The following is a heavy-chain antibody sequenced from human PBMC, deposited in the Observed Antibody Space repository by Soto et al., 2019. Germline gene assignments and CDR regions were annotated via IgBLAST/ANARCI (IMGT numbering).Heavy chain of an antibody. CDR3: ARESEDLTSNFDY. V-gene: IGHV3-21*06. J-gene: IGHJ4*02. CDR2: ISSTTNYI. Sequence: GGSLRLSCAASGFTLRNYEMNWVRQAPGKGLEWVSSISSTTNYIYYGDSMKGRFTISRDNAKNSLYLEMNSLRAEDTAVYYCARESEDLTSNFDYWGQGTLVTASS. CDR1: GFTLRNYE.